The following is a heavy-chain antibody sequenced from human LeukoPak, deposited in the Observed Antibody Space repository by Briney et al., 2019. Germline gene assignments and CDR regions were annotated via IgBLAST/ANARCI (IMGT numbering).Heavy chain of an antibody. V-gene: IGHV4-59*01. CDR2: IYYSGST. J-gene: IGHJ6*03. CDR1: GGSISSYY. CDR3: ARDSIRGATRTYYYYYYMDV. Sequence: SETLSLTCTVSGGSISSYYWSWIRQPPGKGLEWIGYIYYSGSTNYNPSLKSRVTISVDTSKNQFSLKLRSVTAADTAVYYCARDSIRGATRTYYYYYYMDVWGKGTMVTISS. D-gene: IGHD1-26*01.